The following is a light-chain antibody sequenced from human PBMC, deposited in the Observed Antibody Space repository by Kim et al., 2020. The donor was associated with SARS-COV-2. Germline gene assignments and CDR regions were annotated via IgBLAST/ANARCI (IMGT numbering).Light chain of an antibody. CDR2: DKN. CDR1: SLRFYY. CDR3: GSRDSDDNRWV. Sequence: ALGQTVRITCQGDSLRFYYASWYQQTPGKAPILVIYDKNNRPSGIPDRFSGSTSGNTASLTITGAQAEDEADYYCGSRDSDDNRWVFGGGTQLTVL. J-gene: IGLJ3*02. V-gene: IGLV3-19*01.